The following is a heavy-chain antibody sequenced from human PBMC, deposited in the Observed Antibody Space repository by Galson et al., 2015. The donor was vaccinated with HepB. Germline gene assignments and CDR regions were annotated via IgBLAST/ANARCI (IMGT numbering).Heavy chain of an antibody. J-gene: IGHJ4*02. CDR2: ISGSGGST. CDR3: AKVEAPWDYYDSSGYWFDY. CDR1: GFTFSSYA. V-gene: IGHV3-23*01. D-gene: IGHD3-22*01. Sequence: SLRLSCAASGFTFSSYAMSWVRQAPGKGLEWVSAISGSGGSTYYADSVKGRFTISRDNSKNTLYLQMNSLRAEDTAVYYCAKVEAPWDYYDSSGYWFDYWGQGTLVTVSS.